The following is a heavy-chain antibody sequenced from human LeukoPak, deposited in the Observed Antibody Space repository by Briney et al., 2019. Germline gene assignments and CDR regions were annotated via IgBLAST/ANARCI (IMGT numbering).Heavy chain of an antibody. CDR2: INHSGST. CDR1: GGSFSGYY. D-gene: IGHD3-22*01. J-gene: IGHJ4*02. V-gene: IGHV4-34*01. Sequence: PSETLSLTCAVYGGSFSGYYWSWIHQPPGKGLEWIGEINHSGSTNYNPSLKSRVTISVDTSKNQFSLKLSSVTAADTAVYYCAGADYYDSSGQYYFDYWGQGTLVTVSS. CDR3: AGADYYDSSGQYYFDY.